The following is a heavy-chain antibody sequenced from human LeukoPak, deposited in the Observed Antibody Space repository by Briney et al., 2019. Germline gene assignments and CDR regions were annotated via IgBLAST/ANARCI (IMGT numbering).Heavy chain of an antibody. CDR1: GLTFSSYW. J-gene: IGHJ5*02. V-gene: IGHV3-74*01. Sequence: PGGSLRLSCAASGLTFSSYWMHWVRQAPGKGLVWVSRINSDGSNTRYADSVKGRFTISRDNAKNTLYLQMNSLRAEDTAIYYCVRDLQRHYLGVAVAGRRRWFDPWGQGTLVTVSS. CDR2: INSDGSNT. CDR3: VRDLQRHYLGVAVAGRRRWFDP. D-gene: IGHD6-13*01.